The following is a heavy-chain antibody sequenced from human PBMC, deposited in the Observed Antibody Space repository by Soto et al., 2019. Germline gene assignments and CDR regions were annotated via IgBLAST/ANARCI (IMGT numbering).Heavy chain of an antibody. Sequence: QVQLVESGGGVVQPGRSLRLSCAASGFTFSSYGMHWVRQAPGKGLEWVAVISYDGSNKYYADSVKGRFTISRDNSKNTLYLQMNSLRAEDTAVYYCAKGLAATGAFDIWGQGTMVTASS. CDR1: GFTFSSYG. J-gene: IGHJ3*02. CDR2: ISYDGSNK. CDR3: AKGLAATGAFDI. D-gene: IGHD2-15*01. V-gene: IGHV3-30*18.